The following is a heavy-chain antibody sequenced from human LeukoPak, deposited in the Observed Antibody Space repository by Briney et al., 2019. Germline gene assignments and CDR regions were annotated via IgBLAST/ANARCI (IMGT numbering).Heavy chain of an antibody. CDR3: AKGLSSRMIIDY. CDR1: GFTFSSYA. CDR2: ISGSGGST. J-gene: IGHJ4*02. V-gene: IGHV3-23*01. D-gene: IGHD2/OR15-2a*01. Sequence: QPGRSLRLSCAASGFTFSSYAMHWVRQAPGKGLEWVSAISGSGGSTYYADSVKGRFTISRDNSKNTLYLQMNSLRAEDTAVYYCAKGLSSRMIIDYWGQGTLVTVSS.